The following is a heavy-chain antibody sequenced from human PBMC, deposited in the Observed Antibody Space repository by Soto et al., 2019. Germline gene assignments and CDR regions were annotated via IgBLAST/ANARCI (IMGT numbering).Heavy chain of an antibody. CDR2: IIPIFGTA. CDR3: ARSAAMVTDEDYYYYGMDV. CDR1: GGTFSSYA. Sequence: QVQLVQSGAEVKKPGSSVKVSCKASGGTFSSYAISWVRQAPGQGLEWMGGIIPIFGTANYAQKFQGRVTITADESTITAYMELSSLRSEDTAVYYCARSAAMVTDEDYYYYGMDVWGQGTTVTVSS. D-gene: IGHD5-18*01. V-gene: IGHV1-69*01. J-gene: IGHJ6*02.